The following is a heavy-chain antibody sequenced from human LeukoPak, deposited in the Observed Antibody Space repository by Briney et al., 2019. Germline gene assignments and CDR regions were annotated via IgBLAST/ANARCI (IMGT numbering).Heavy chain of an antibody. Sequence: PSETLSLTCTVSGGSLSSYYWSWIRQTLGKGLESIGYIYYSGSTNYNPSLKSRVTISVDTSKNQFSLKLSSVTAADTAVYYCATKGTTGTTSYYYYYMDAWGKGTTVTVSS. J-gene: IGHJ6*03. D-gene: IGHD1-1*01. V-gene: IGHV4-59*08. CDR2: IYYSGST. CDR1: GGSLSSYY. CDR3: ATKGTTGTTSYYYYYMDA.